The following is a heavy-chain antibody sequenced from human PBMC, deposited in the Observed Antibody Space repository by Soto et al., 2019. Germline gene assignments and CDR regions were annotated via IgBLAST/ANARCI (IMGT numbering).Heavy chain of an antibody. Sequence: VQLVESGGGLVKPGGSLRLTCTVSGFTFSSYTMNWVREAPGKGLEWVSSISSSSRYIYYADSLKGRFTIYIDNAKNLLDLQINSLRAEGTGVYYGASMGAGGWVPWLQGIMVVVSS. D-gene: IGHD1-26*01. CDR3: ASMGAGGWVP. CDR2: ISSSSRYI. J-gene: IGHJ5*02. CDR1: GFTFSSYT. V-gene: IGHV3-21*01.